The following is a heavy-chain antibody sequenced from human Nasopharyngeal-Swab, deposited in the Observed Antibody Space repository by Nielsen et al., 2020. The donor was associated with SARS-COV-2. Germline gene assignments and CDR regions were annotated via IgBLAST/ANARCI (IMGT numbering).Heavy chain of an antibody. Sequence: GGSLRLSCAAPGFTFSDYYMSWIRQAPGKGLEWVSYISSSGSTIYYADSVKGRFTISRDNAKNSLYLQMNSLRAEDTAVYYCATRDTAMATNLDYWGQGTLVTVSS. CDR1: GFTFSDYY. CDR2: ISSSGSTI. V-gene: IGHV3-11*04. J-gene: IGHJ4*02. D-gene: IGHD5-18*01. CDR3: ATRDTAMATNLDY.